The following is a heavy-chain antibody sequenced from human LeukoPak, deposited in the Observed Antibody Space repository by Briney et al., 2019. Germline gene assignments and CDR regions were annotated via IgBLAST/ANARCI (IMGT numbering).Heavy chain of an antibody. CDR1: GGSFSGYY. J-gene: IGHJ4*02. CDR3: ARALPTVTTATRFDY. D-gene: IGHD4-17*01. CDR2: INHSGST. V-gene: IGHV4-34*01. Sequence: LKTSETLSLTCAVYGGSFSGYYWSWIRQPPGKGLEWIGEINHSGSTNYNPSLKSRVTISVDTSKNQFSPKLSSVTAADTAVYYCARALPTVTTATRFDYWGQGTLVTVSS.